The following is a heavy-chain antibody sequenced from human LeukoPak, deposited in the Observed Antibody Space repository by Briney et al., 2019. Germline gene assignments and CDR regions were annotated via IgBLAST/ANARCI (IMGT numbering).Heavy chain of an antibody. CDR1: GYTFTGYY. CDR2: INPNSGGT. D-gene: IGHD6-19*01. V-gene: IGHV1-2*02. Sequence: VASVTVSCKASGYTFTGYYMHWVRQAPGQGLEWMGWINPNSGGTNYAQKFQGRVTMTRDTSISTAYMELSRLRSDDTAVYYCARDLRIAVAGTGYGYYYGMDVWGQGTTVTVSS. CDR3: ARDLRIAVAGTGYGYYYGMDV. J-gene: IGHJ6*02.